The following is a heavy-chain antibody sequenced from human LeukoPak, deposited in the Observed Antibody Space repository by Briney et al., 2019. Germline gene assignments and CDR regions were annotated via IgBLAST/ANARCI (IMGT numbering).Heavy chain of an antibody. D-gene: IGHD2-2*01. Sequence: PSETLSLTCTVSGGSISSYYWSWIRQPAGKGLEWIGRIYTSGSTNYNPSLKSRVTMSVDTSKNQFSLKLSSVTAADTAVYYCARDRYCSSTSCYEGPGGWYFDLWGRGTLVTVSS. CDR2: IYTSGST. CDR3: ARDRYCSSTSCYEGPGGWYFDL. CDR1: GGSISSYY. J-gene: IGHJ2*01. V-gene: IGHV4-4*07.